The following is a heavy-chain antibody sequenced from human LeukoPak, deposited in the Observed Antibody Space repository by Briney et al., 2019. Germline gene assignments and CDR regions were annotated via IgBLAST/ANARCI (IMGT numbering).Heavy chain of an antibody. D-gene: IGHD3-10*01. Sequence: GGSLRLSCAASGFTLTTYGMNWVRQAPGKGLEWVSHINGNSITRYYADSVKGRFTISRDNVKNSLYLQMNSLRDEDTAVYYCARYFGDPQGMDVWGQGTTVTVSS. CDR3: ARYFGDPQGMDV. V-gene: IGHV3-48*02. CDR1: GFTLTTYG. J-gene: IGHJ6*02. CDR2: INGNSITR.